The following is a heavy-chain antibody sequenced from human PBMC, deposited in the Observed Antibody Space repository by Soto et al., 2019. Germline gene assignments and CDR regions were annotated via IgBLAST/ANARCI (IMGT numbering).Heavy chain of an antibody. J-gene: IGHJ3*02. CDR3: AGGELAYCGGDCYSYAFDI. V-gene: IGHV4-30-2*02. CDR1: GGSISSGGYS. D-gene: IGHD2-21*02. CDR2: IYHSGST. Sequence: SGALSLPSAVPGGSISSGGYSWSWVRQPPGKGLEWIGYIYHSGSTNYNPSLKSRVTISVDTSKNQFSLKLSSVTAADTAVYYCAGGELAYCGGDCYSYAFDIWGQGTMVTVSS.